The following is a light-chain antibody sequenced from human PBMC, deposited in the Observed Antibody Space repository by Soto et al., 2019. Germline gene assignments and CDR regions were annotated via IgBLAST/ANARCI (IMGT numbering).Light chain of an antibody. CDR3: LAGKGLPLT. J-gene: IGKJ4*01. Sequence: IVMTQSPVSLPVTPGEPASISCRSSQSLLHGNGHNYLDWYLQKPGQSPQLLIYLGSNRASGVPDRFSGSGSGTDFTLRISRVEAEDVGLYYCLAGKGLPLTFGGGTKVEIK. CDR1: QSLLHGNGHNY. CDR2: LGS. V-gene: IGKV2-28*01.